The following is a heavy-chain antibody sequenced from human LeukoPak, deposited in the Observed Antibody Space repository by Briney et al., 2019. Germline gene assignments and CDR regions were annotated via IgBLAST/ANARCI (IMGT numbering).Heavy chain of an antibody. CDR1: GYTFTSYG. Sequence: ASVKVSCKASGYTFTSYGISWVRQAPGQGLEWMGWISAYNGNTNYAQKLQGRVTMTTDTSTSTAYMELRSLRSDDTAVYYCARAPSGYYNGLWFQHWGQGTLVTVSS. CDR3: ARAPSGYYNGLWFQH. D-gene: IGHD3-22*01. V-gene: IGHV1-18*01. J-gene: IGHJ1*01. CDR2: ISAYNGNT.